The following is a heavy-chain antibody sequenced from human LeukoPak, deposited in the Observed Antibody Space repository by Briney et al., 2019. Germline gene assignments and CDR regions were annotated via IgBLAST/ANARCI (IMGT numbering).Heavy chain of an antibody. J-gene: IGHJ5*01. CDR3: ALAPNSNWFDF. CDR1: GDSIGNFY. Sequence: SETLSLTCSVSGDSIGNFYWNWIRQPPGKRLEWIGNIHYSGNSNYNPSLQSRVTISIDTSRKQLFLKLSSVTAADTAVYYCALAPNSNWFDFWGQGTLVTVSS. CDR2: IHYSGNS. D-gene: IGHD2-8*01. V-gene: IGHV4-59*08.